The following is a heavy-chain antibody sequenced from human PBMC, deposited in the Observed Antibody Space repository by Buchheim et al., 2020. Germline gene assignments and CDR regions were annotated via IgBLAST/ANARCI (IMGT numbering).Heavy chain of an antibody. CDR3: AKGGYCSSSDCYRAYYYYNMDA. CDR2: IIGSGSRT. D-gene: IGHD2-2*01. J-gene: IGHJ6*02. Sequence: EVQLLESGGGLVQPGGSLRLSCAASGFTFNNYAMNWVRQVPGKVLEWVSGIIGSGSRTYYADSVKGRLTISRDNSKGTMYLQINSLRAEDTAVYYCAKGGYCSSSDCYRAYYYYNMDAWGQGTT. V-gene: IGHV3-23*01. CDR1: GFTFNNYA.